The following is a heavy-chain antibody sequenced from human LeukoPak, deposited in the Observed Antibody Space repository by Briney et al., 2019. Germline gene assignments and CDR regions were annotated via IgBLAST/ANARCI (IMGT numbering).Heavy chain of an antibody. CDR1: GGSISSYY. Sequence: ASETLSLTCTVSGGSISSYYWSWIRQPPGKGQEWIGYIYYSGSTNYNPSLKSRVTISVDTSKNQFSLKLSSVTAADTAVYYCAGTLNYFDYWGQGTLVTVSS. J-gene: IGHJ4*02. CDR3: AGTLNYFDY. V-gene: IGHV4-59*01. CDR2: IYYSGST.